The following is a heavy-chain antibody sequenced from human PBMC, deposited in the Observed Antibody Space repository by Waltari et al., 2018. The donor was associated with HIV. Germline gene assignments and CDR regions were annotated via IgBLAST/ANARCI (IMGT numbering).Heavy chain of an antibody. CDR1: GFTFDDYA. CDR3: AKGPTLTSPPTYFNY. J-gene: IGHJ4*02. V-gene: IGHV3-9*01. Sequence: EVHLVESGGGLVQPGRSLRLSCAASGFTFDDYAMHWVRQTPGKGLEWVSGMSWNSGSMGYADSVKGRFTIARDNAKNSLFLQMNSLRPEDTAFYYCAKGPTLTSPPTYFNYWGQGTLVTVSS. CDR2: MSWNSGSM. D-gene: IGHD2-2*01.